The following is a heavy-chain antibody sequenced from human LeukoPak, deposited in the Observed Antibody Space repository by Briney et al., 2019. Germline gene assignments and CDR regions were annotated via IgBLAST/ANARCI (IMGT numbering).Heavy chain of an antibody. J-gene: IGHJ2*01. CDR3: ARERNWYFDL. Sequence: GGSLRLSCAASGFTFNSYAMSWVRQAPGKGLEWVSAISARGGTTYYADSVKGRFTISRDNSKNTLYLQISSLRAEDTALYYCARERNWYFDLWGRGTLVTVSS. V-gene: IGHV3-23*01. CDR2: ISARGGTT. CDR1: GFTFNSYA.